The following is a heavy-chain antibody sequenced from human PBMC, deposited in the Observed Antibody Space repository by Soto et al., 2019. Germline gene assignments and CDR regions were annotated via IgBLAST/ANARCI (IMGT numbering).Heavy chain of an antibody. CDR2: IMPIFRTP. Sequence: QVQLVQSGAEVKRPGSSVKVSCKASGGTFSSYAISWVRQAPGQGLEWMGGIMPIFRTPDYAQKFQGRVNITDDESTSTAYMELSSLRSDDTGVYYCARDNDRLQLGGNYCYIMDGWGQGTTVTVSS. CDR3: ARDNDRLQLGGNYCYIMDG. D-gene: IGHD5-12*01. V-gene: IGHV1-69*12. CDR1: GGTFSSYA. J-gene: IGHJ6*02.